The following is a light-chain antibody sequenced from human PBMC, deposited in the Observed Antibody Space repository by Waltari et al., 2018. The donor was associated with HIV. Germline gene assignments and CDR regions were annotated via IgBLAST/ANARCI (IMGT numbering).Light chain of an antibody. J-gene: IGKJ1*01. Sequence: DIQMTQSPSTLSASVGDSVTITCRASQSIGSWLAWYQQKPGKAPKLLTYKASSLESGVPSRFSGSGSGTEFTLTISSRQPDDFATYYCQQGRTFGQGTKVEIK. CDR1: QSIGSW. V-gene: IGKV1-5*03. CDR3: QQGRT. CDR2: KAS.